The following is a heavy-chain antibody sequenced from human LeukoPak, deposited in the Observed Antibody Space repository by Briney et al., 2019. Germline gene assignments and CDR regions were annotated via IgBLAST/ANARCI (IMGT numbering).Heavy chain of an antibody. CDR3: ARLPRGYGDYAGLPLGPPAPYYYYGMDV. CDR2: IYYIGRT. J-gene: IGHJ6*02. CDR1: GDSISSYY. D-gene: IGHD4-17*01. Sequence: SETLSLTCTVSGDSISSYYWSWIRQPPGKGLEWIGYIYYIGRTNYNPSLTSRVTISIDTSKNQFSLKLSSVTAADTAVYYCARLPRGYGDYAGLPLGPPAPYYYYGMDVWGQGTTVTVSS. V-gene: IGHV4-59*01.